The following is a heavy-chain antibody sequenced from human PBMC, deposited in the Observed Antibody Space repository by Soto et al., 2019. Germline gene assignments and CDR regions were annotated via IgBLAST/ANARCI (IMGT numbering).Heavy chain of an antibody. CDR3: AKDCSGGSCYNWVNNWFDP. CDR1: GFTFSSYA. V-gene: IGHV3-23*01. CDR2: ISGSGGST. Sequence: GGSLRLSCAASGFTFSSYAMSWVRQAPGKGLEWVSAISGSGGSTYYADSVKGRFTISRDNSKNTLYLQMNSLRAEDTAVYYCAKDCSGGSCYNWVNNWFDPWGQGTLVTVSS. J-gene: IGHJ5*02. D-gene: IGHD2-15*01.